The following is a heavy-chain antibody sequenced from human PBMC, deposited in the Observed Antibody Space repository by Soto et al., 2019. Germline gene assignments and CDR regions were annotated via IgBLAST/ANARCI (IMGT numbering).Heavy chain of an antibody. V-gene: IGHV5-51*01. J-gene: IGHJ6*01. CDR3: ARHAVAGLSYYYGMDV. D-gene: IGHD6-19*01. CDR2: IYPGDSDT. CDR1: GYSFTSYW. Sequence: GESLKISCKGSGYSFTSYWIGWVRQMPGKGLEWMGIIYPGDSDTRYSPSFQGQVTISADKSISTAYLQWSSLKASDTAMYYCARHAVAGLSYYYGMDVWGQGTTVTVSS.